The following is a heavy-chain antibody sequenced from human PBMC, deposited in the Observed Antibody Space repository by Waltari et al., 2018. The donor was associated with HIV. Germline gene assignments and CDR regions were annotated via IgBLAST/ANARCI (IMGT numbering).Heavy chain of an antibody. Sequence: QVQLVQSGAEVKKPGASVKVSCKASGYTFTSYYMHWVRQAPGQGLEWMGIINPRGGSTSYAQKFQGRVTMTRDTSTSTVYMELSSLRSEDTAVYYCASSTLSWAAQDYWGQGTLVTVSS. CDR3: ASSTLSWAAQDY. CDR1: GYTFTSYY. J-gene: IGHJ4*02. V-gene: IGHV1-46*01. CDR2: INPRGGST. D-gene: IGHD2-15*01.